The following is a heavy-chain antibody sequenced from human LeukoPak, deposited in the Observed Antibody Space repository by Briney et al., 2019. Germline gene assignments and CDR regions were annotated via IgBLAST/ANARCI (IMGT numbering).Heavy chain of an antibody. Sequence: GGSLRLSCAASGFTFDDYAMHWVRQAPGKGLEWVSGISWNSGSIGYADSVKGRFTISRDNAKNSLYLQMNSLRAEDTALYYCAKAYSSSWWVLFDYWGQGTLVTVSS. CDR2: ISWNSGSI. J-gene: IGHJ4*02. D-gene: IGHD6-13*01. V-gene: IGHV3-9*01. CDR3: AKAYSSSWWVLFDY. CDR1: GFTFDDYA.